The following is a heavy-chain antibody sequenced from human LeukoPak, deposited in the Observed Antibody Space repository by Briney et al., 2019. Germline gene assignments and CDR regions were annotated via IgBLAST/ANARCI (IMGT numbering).Heavy chain of an antibody. CDR3: ARGYCSSTSCYTHDAFDI. J-gene: IGHJ3*02. CDR2: ISVYNGNT. V-gene: IGHV1-18*01. Sequence: ASVKASCKASGYTFSSYGISWVRQAPGQGLEWMGWISVYNGNTKYAQKLQGRVTMTTDTSTSTAYMELRSLRSDDTAVYYCARGYCSSTSCYTHDAFDIWGQGTMVTVSS. CDR1: GYTFSSYG. D-gene: IGHD2-2*02.